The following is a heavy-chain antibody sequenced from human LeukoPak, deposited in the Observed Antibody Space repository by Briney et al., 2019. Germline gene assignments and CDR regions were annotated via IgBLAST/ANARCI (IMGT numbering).Heavy chain of an antibody. V-gene: IGHV3-48*01. CDR2: ISSSSSTI. CDR1: GFTFSSYS. J-gene: IGHJ4*02. D-gene: IGHD2-15*01. CDR3: ARDGYCSGGSCYPFDY. Sequence: GGSLRLSCAASGFTFSSYSMNWVRQAPGKGLEWASYISSSSSTIYYADSVKGRFTISRDNAKNSLYLQMNSLRAEDTAVYYCARDGYCSGGSCYPFDYWGQGTLVTVSS.